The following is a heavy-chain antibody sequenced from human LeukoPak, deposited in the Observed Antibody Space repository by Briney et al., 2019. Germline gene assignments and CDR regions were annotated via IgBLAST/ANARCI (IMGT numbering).Heavy chain of an antibody. CDR1: GGSFSGYY. J-gene: IGHJ4*02. D-gene: IGHD3-3*01. CDR3: AVGAYYDFWSGYLVDY. V-gene: IGHV4-34*01. Sequence: PSETLSLTCAVYGGSFSGYYWSWIRQPPGKGLEWIGEINHSGSTNYNPSLKSRVTISVDTSKNQFSLKLSSVTAADTAVYYCAVGAYYDFWSGYLVDYWGQGTLVTVSS. CDR2: INHSGST.